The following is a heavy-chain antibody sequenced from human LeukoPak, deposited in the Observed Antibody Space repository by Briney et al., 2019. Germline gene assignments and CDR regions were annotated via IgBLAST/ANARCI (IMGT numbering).Heavy chain of an antibody. J-gene: IGHJ4*01. D-gene: IGHD2-21*02. CDR1: GFDFSDAW. CDR2: IKRKTHGGTT. Sequence: GGSLRLSCATSGFDFSDAWMSWVRQAPGKGLEWVGRIKRKTHGGTTQYGAPVKGRFAISRDDSKNTLYLQMNILTTEDTGVYFCTTEVVVTSYFDFWGHGALVTVSS. V-gene: IGHV3-15*01. CDR3: TTEVVVTSYFDF.